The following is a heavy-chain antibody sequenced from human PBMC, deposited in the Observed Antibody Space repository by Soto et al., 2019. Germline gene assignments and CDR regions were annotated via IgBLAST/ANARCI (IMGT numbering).Heavy chain of an antibody. Sequence: ESGGGVVQPGRSLSLSCAASGFTFSSYGMHWVRQAPGKGLEWVAVISYDGSNKYYADSVKGRFTISRDNSKNTLYLQMNSLRAEDTAVYYCAKDYGSGPVDYWGQGTLVTVSS. CDR1: GFTFSSYG. CDR2: ISYDGSNK. CDR3: AKDYGSGPVDY. D-gene: IGHD3-10*01. J-gene: IGHJ4*02. V-gene: IGHV3-30*18.